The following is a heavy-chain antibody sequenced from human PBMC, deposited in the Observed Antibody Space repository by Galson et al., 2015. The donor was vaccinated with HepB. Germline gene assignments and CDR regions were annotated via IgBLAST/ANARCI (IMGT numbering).Heavy chain of an antibody. CDR1: GGTFSSYA. CDR2: IIPIFGTA. Sequence: SVKVSCKASGGTFSSYAISWVRQAPGRGLEWMGGIIPIFGTANYAQKFQGRVTITADESTSTAYMELSSLRSEDTAVYYCARGREILGYCSSTSCLGLNWFDPWGQGTLVTVSS. V-gene: IGHV1-69*13. CDR3: ARGREILGYCSSTSCLGLNWFDP. J-gene: IGHJ5*02. D-gene: IGHD2-2*01.